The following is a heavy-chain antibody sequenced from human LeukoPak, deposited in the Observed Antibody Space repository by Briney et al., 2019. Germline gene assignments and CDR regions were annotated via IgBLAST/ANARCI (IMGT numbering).Heavy chain of an antibody. D-gene: IGHD3-22*01. V-gene: IGHV1-18*01. CDR2: ISAYNGNT. Sequence: ASVKVSCKASGYTFTNYGINWVRQAPGQGLEWMGWISAYNGNTNSAQKLQGRVTMTTDTSTTTAYMELRRLRSDDTAVYFCVREGRTDFNESGGYDLWGQGTLVTVSS. J-gene: IGHJ5*02. CDR1: GYTFTNYG. CDR3: VREGRTDFNESGGYDL.